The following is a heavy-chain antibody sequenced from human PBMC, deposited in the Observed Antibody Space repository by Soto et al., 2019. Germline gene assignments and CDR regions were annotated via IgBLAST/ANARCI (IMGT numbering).Heavy chain of an antibody. J-gene: IGHJ6*02. CDR3: ARMSVTYYYGSGSSGYYGMDV. Sequence: SETLSLTCTVSGGSISSYYWSWIRQPPGKGLEWIGYIYYSGSTNYNPSHKSRDTISVDTSKNQFSLKLSSVTAADTSVYYCARMSVTYYYGSGSSGYYGMDVWGQGTTVT. CDR2: IYYSGST. V-gene: IGHV4-59*08. CDR1: GGSISSYY. D-gene: IGHD3-10*01.